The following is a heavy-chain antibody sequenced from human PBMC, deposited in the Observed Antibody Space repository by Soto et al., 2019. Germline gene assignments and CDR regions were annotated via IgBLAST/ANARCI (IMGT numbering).Heavy chain of an antibody. J-gene: IGHJ4*02. D-gene: IGHD1-7*01. CDR3: ASGEPGTSVDY. Sequence: SETLSLTCAVSGDSFTSNNWCSWVRQRPGQGLEWIGEIYRSGGTNYNPSLKSRVTISHDKSQNQFSLKVTSLTAADTAVYYCASGEPGTSVDYWGQRTLVTVSS. V-gene: IGHV4-4*02. CDR1: GDSFTSNNW. CDR2: IYRSGGT.